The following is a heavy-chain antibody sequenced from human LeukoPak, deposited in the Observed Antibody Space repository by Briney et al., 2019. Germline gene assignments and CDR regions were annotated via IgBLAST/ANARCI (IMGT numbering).Heavy chain of an antibody. J-gene: IGHJ4*02. CDR1: GYTFTGYY. V-gene: IGHV1-46*01. Sequence: ASVKVSCKASGYTFTGYYMHCVRQAPGQGLEWMGVITPSGGSPSYAQKFQGRVTMTRATSTSTVYMELNSLRSEDTAVYYCARFDSSGYYLEYWGQGTLVTVSS. CDR2: ITPSGGSP. CDR3: ARFDSSGYYLEY. D-gene: IGHD3-22*01.